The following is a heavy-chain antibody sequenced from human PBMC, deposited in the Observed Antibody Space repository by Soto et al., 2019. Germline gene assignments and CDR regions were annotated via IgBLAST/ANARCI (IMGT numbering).Heavy chain of an antibody. J-gene: IGHJ6*03. CDR3: ARRRSSWYWDYYYYYYMDV. CDR1: GYTFTSYG. CDR2: ISAYNGNT. D-gene: IGHD6-13*01. V-gene: IGHV1-18*01. Sequence: ASVKVSCKASGYTFTSYGISWVRQAPGQGLEWMGWISAYNGNTNYAQKLKGRVTMTTDTSTSTAYIEMRSLRSDDTAVYYCARRRSSWYWDYYYYYYMDVWGKGTTVTVSS.